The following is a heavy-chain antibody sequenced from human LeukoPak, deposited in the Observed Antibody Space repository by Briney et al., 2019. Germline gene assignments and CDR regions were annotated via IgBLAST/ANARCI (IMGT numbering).Heavy chain of an antibody. V-gene: IGHV3-9*01. CDR2: TSWNSGSI. CDR3: AKACCGAYCGGG. J-gene: IGHJ3*01. Sequence: GGSLRLSCAASGFTFSSYSMNWVRQAPGKGLEWVSGTSWNSGSIGYADSVKGRFTISRDNAKNSLYLQMNSLRAEDTALYYCAKACCGAYCGGGWGQGTMVTVSS. CDR1: GFTFSSYS. D-gene: IGHD2-21*01.